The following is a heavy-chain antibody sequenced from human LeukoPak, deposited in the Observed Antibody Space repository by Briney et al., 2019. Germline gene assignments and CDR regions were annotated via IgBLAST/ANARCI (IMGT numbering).Heavy chain of an antibody. V-gene: IGHV4-59*01. Sequence: TSETLSLTCTVSGGSISSYFWNWIRQPPGKGLEWIGYIDSSGSTNSNPSLKSRVTISVDTSKNQFSLNLNSVTAADTAVYYCARGGMSTYYDSGGYYSYWGQGSLVTVSS. CDR1: GGSISSYF. CDR2: IDSSGST. D-gene: IGHD3-22*01. CDR3: ARGGMSTYYDSGGYYSY. J-gene: IGHJ4*02.